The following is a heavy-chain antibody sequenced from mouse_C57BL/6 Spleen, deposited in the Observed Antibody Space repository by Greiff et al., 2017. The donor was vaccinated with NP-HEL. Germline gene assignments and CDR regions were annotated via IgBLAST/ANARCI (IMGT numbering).Heavy chain of an antibody. CDR2: IDPSDSYT. J-gene: IGHJ2*01. Sequence: VQLQQPGAELVMPGASVKLSCKASGYTFTSYWMHWVKQRPGQGLEWIGEIDPSDSYTNYNQKFKGKSTLTVDKSSSTAYMQLSSLTSEDSAVYYCARGDSSGLRDFDYGGQGTTLTVSS. CDR3: ARGDSSGLRDFDY. CDR1: GYTFTSYW. D-gene: IGHD3-2*02. V-gene: IGHV1-69*01.